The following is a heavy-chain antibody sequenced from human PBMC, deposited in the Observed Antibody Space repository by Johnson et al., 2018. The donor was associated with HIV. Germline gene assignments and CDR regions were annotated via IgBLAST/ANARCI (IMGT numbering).Heavy chain of an antibody. CDR2: IRYDGSNK. D-gene: IGHD3-10*01. CDR3: AKDYEWFGEFVDAFDI. J-gene: IGHJ3*02. V-gene: IGHV3-30*02. Sequence: QVQLVESGGGVVQPGGSLRLSCAASGFTFSSYGMHWVRQAPGKGLEWVAFIRYDGSNKYYADSVKGRFTISRDNSKNTLYLQMNSLGAEDTAVYYCAKDYEWFGEFVDAFDIWGQGTMVTVSS. CDR1: GFTFSSYG.